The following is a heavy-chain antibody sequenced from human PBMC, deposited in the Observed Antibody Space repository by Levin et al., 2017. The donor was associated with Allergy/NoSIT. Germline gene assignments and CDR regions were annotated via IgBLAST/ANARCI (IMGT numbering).Heavy chain of an antibody. Sequence: PGGSLRLSCKASGGTFISYVFSWVRQAPGQGLEWMGGISPILGPANYAQKFQGRVTITADESTSTAYMELSSLRSEDTAVYYCARCYWYYDSSGPVYYFYALDVWGQGTTVTVSS. CDR3: ARCYWYYDSSGPVYYFYALDV. V-gene: IGHV1-69*01. CDR1: GGTFISYV. CDR2: ISPILGPA. J-gene: IGHJ6*02. D-gene: IGHD3-22*01.